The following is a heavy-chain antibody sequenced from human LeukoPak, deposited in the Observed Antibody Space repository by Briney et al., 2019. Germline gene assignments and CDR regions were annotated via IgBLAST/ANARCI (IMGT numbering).Heavy chain of an antibody. D-gene: IGHD1-26*01. CDR3: ARDLRGIVYGMDV. Sequence: PGGSLRLSRAASGFTFSDYYMSWIRQAPGKGLEWVSYISSSGSTMYYADSVKGRFTISRDNAKNSLYLQMNSLRAEDTAVYYCARDLRGIVYGMDVWGQGTTVTVSS. CDR2: ISSSGSTM. V-gene: IGHV3-11*04. J-gene: IGHJ6*02. CDR1: GFTFSDYY.